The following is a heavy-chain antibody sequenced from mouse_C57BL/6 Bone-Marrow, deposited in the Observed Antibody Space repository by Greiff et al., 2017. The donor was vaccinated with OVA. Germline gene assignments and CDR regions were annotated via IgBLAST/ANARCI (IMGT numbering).Heavy chain of an antibody. D-gene: IGHD1-1*01. CDR3: ARHNYGSYYAMDY. J-gene: IGHJ4*01. CDR1: GFTFSDYG. V-gene: IGHV5-15*01. CDR2: ISNLAYRI. Sequence: EVQLVESGGGLVQPGGSLKLSCAASGFTFSDYGMAWVRQAPRKGPEWVAFISNLAYRIYYADTVTGRFTISRENAKNTLYLDMCSLRSEDTAMYYCARHNYGSYYAMDYWGQGTSVTVSS.